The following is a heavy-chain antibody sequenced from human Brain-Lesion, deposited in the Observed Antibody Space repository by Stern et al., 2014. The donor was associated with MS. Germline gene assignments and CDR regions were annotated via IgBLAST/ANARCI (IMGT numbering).Heavy chain of an antibody. CDR3: ARDQRGITIFGVVTDYYYLGMDV. CDR2: INPNTGGT. CDR1: GYIFTGYY. Sequence: VQLVQSGAEVKKPGASVKVSCKTSGYIFTGYYIHWVRQAPGQGLEWMAWINPNTGGTNYAQNFQGRVTMSRDTSISTAYVELSSLTSDDTAVYYCARDQRGITIFGVVTDYYYLGMDVWGQGTTVTVSS. V-gene: IGHV1-2*02. D-gene: IGHD3-3*01. J-gene: IGHJ6*02.